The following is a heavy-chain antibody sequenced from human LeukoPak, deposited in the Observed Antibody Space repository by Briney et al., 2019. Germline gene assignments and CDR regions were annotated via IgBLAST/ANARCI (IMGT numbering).Heavy chain of an antibody. J-gene: IGHJ5*02. CDR2: IIPIFGTA. V-gene: IGHV1-69*13. Sequence: SVKVSCKASGGTFSSYAISWVRQAPGQGLEWMGGIIPIFGTANYAQKFQGRVTITADESTSTAYMELSSLRSEDTAVYYCARDSYSSSSEGRWFDPWGQGTLVTVSS. CDR3: ARDSYSSSSEGRWFDP. CDR1: GGTFSSYA. D-gene: IGHD6-6*01.